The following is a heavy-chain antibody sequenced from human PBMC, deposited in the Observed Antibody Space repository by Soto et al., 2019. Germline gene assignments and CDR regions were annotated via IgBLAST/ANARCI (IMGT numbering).Heavy chain of an antibody. D-gene: IGHD3-22*01. CDR2: ISYDGSIK. Sequence: PGGSLRLSCAASGFTFNSYAMHWVRQAPGKGLEWVAIISYDGSIKYYADSVKGRLTISRDNSKNTLYLQMSSLRIEDTAVYYCARRYYDSSGYHSGYYYGMDVWGQGTTVTVSS. J-gene: IGHJ6*02. CDR3: ARRYYDSSGYHSGYYYGMDV. CDR1: GFTFNSYA. V-gene: IGHV3-30-3*01.